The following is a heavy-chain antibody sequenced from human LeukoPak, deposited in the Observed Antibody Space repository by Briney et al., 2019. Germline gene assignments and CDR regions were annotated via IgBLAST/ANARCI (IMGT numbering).Heavy chain of an antibody. D-gene: IGHD1-20*01. J-gene: IGHJ5*02. V-gene: IGHV3-33*01. Sequence: GRSLTLSCAASGFTFSTFGIHWVRQAPGKGLEWVAVIWSDGSYKYYADSAKGRFTISRDNSKNTLYLQMNSLRAEDTAVYYCARSISGTTNNWFDPWGQGTLVTVSS. CDR1: GFTFSTFG. CDR3: ARSISGTTNNWFDP. CDR2: IWSDGSYK.